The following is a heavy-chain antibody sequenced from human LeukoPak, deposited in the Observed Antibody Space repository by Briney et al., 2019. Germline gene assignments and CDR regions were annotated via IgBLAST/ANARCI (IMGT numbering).Heavy chain of an antibody. V-gene: IGHV3-30*04. D-gene: IGHD3-10*01. CDR3: AKVSQLLWFGEFYYYYYMDV. CDR1: GFTFSSYT. CDR2: ISYDGINK. J-gene: IGHJ6*03. Sequence: PGGSLRPSCAASGFTFSSYTMHWVRQTPGRGLEWVAVISYDGINKYYAESVKGRFTISRDNSKNTLYLQMNSLRAEEAAVYYCAKVSQLLWFGEFYYYYYMDVWGKGTTVTISS.